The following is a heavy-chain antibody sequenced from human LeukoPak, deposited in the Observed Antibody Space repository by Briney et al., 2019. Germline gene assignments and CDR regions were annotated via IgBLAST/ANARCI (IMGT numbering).Heavy chain of an antibody. D-gene: IGHD7-27*01. CDR2: IYGGGTT. CDR1: GFTVSGNY. V-gene: IGHV3-66*01. J-gene: IGHJ5*01. Sequence: GGSLSLSCAASGFTVSGNYMGWVRQAPGKGLDWASVIYGGGTTSSGDSGRGRLNISRDNCKNSLYIQMNSLRGEDTAVYYCARGVGIIDSWGAGTLVSVSS. CDR3: ARGVGIIDS.